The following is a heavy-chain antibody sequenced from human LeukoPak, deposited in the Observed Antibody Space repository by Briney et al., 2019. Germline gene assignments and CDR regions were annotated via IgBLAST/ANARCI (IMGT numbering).Heavy chain of an antibody. CDR2: IYYSGST. Sequence: SETLSLTCTVSGGSISSSYYWGWIRQPPGKGLEWIGSIYYSGSTYYNPSLKSRVTISVDTSKNQFSLKLSSVTAADTAVYYCARAAASNYADWFDPWGQGTLVTVSS. V-gene: IGHV4-39*07. CDR3: ARAAASNYADWFDP. J-gene: IGHJ5*02. D-gene: IGHD4-11*01. CDR1: GGSISSSYY.